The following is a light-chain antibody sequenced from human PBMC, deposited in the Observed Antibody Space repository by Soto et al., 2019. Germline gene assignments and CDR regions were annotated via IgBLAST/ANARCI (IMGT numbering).Light chain of an antibody. CDR2: DVN. CDR3: CSYTTSSTYV. V-gene: IGLV2-14*03. J-gene: IGLJ1*01. CDR1: SSDVGGYNY. Sequence: QSVLTQPASVSGSPGQSIAISCTGTSSDVGGYNYVSWYQQHPGKAPKPMIYDVNNRPSGVSNRFSGSKSGNTASLTISGLQAEHEADYYCCSYTTSSTYVFGTGTKVTVL.